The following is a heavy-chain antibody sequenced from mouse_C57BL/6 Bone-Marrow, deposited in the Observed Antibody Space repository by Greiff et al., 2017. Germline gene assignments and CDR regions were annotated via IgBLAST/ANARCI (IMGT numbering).Heavy chain of an antibody. CDR2: ISSGSSTI. J-gene: IGHJ4*01. CDR3: AGGGSSPYYAMDY. D-gene: IGHD1-1*01. CDR1: GFTFSDYG. V-gene: IGHV5-17*01. Sequence: EVQLVESGGGLVKPGGSLKLSCAASGFTFSDYGMHWVRQAPEKGLEWVAYISSGSSTIYYADTVKGRFTISRDNAKNTLFLQMTSLSSEDTAMDYCAGGGSSPYYAMDYWGQGTSVTVSS.